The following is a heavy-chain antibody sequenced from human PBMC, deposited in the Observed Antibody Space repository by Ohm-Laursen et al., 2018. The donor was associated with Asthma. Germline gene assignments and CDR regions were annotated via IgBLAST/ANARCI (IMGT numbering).Heavy chain of an antibody. J-gene: IGHJ4*02. CDR2: IRWNSDST. Sequence: SLRLSCAASGFTFGDYAMHWVRQRLGKGLEWVSGIRWNSDSTGYGDSVKGRFTISRDNAKNSLYLQMNSLRAEDTAVYYRARLYSGYVNDYWGQGTLVTVSS. D-gene: IGHD5-12*01. CDR1: GFTFGDYA. CDR3: ARLYSGYVNDY. V-gene: IGHV3-9*01.